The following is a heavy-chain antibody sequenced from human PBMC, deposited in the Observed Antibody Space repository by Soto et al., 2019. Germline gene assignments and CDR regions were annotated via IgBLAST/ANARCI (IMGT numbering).Heavy chain of an antibody. Sequence: GASVKVSCKASGYTFTSYDISWVRQAPGQGLEWMGGIIPIFGTANYAQKFQGRVTITADESTSTAYMELSSLRSDDTAVYYCARDLNGPWDIFDFWGQGTMVTVSS. J-gene: IGHJ3*01. V-gene: IGHV1-69*13. CDR1: GYTFTSYD. D-gene: IGHD2-15*01. CDR3: ARDLNGPWDIFDF. CDR2: IIPIFGTA.